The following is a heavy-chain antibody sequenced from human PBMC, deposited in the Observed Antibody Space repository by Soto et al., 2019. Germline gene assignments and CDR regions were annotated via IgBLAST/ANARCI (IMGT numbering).Heavy chain of an antibody. V-gene: IGHV3-15*01. CDR1: GFTFIDAW. CDR3: MTAPGLNVLF. Sequence: EVQLVESGGGLVKPGGSLRLSCVGSGFTFIDAWMSWVRQAPGKGLEWVGRLNSETDGGTADYAAPVEGRFNISRDDSKNTLYLQRNSLTSEDTAVYYCMTAPGLNVLFWGQGALVTVSS. CDR2: LNSETDGGTA. D-gene: IGHD3-16*01. J-gene: IGHJ4*02.